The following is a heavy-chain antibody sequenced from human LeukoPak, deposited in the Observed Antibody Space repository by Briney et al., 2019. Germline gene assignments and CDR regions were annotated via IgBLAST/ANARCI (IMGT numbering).Heavy chain of an antibody. CDR2: ISGSGGST. D-gene: IGHD2-15*01. V-gene: IGHV3-23*01. Sequence: GGSLRLSCAASGFTFSSYAMSWVRQAPGKGLEWVSAISGSGGSTYYADSVKGRFTISRDNSKSTLYLQMNSLRAEDTAVYYCAKRAILGYCSGGSCYNFFDYWGQGTLVTVSS. J-gene: IGHJ4*02. CDR3: AKRAILGYCSGGSCYNFFDY. CDR1: GFTFSSYA.